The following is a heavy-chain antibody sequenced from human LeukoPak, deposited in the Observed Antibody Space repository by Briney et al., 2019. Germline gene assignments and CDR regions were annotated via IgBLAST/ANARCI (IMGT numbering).Heavy chain of an antibody. CDR1: GFTFSSYW. CDR3: ARDIRTAGLFDC. J-gene: IGHJ4*02. CDR2: IKQDGSDK. V-gene: IGHV3-7*04. D-gene: IGHD6-13*01. Sequence: GGSLRLSCAASGFTFSSYWMARVRQAPGKGLEWVASIKQDGSDKYYVDSVKGRFTISRDNAMTSLYLQMNSLRAEDTAVYNCARDIRTAGLFDCWGQGTLVTVSS.